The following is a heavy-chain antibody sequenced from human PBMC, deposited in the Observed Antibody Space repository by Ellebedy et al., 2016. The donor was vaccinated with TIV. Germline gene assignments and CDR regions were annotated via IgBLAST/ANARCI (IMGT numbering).Heavy chain of an antibody. D-gene: IGHD2-2*01. CDR1: GYTFTSYG. CDR2: ISAYNGNT. V-gene: IGHV1-18*01. J-gene: IGHJ5*02. Sequence: AASVKVSCKASGYTFTSYGISWVRQAPGQGLEWMGWISAYNGNTNYAQKLQGRVTMTTDTSTSTAYMELRSLRSDDTAVYYCARDVTDIVVEPAALRRFGWFDPWGQGTLVTVSS. CDR3: ARDVTDIVVEPAALRRFGWFDP.